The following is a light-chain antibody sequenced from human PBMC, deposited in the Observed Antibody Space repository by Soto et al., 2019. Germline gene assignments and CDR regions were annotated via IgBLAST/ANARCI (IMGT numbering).Light chain of an antibody. V-gene: IGKV3-15*01. Sequence: EIVMTQSPATLSVSPGERATLSCRASQSVTSNLAWYQQKPGQAPSLLIYGASTRATGIQARFSGSGSGTEVTITISSLQSEDFAVYYCQQYNNWPPLTFGGGNKVEIK. J-gene: IGKJ4*01. CDR1: QSVTSN. CDR2: GAS. CDR3: QQYNNWPPLT.